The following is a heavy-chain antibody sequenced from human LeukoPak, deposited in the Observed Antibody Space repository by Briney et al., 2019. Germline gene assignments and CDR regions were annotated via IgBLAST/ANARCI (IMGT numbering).Heavy chain of an antibody. Sequence: NPSETLSLTCTVSGGSISSSSYYWGWIRQPPGKGLEWIGSIYYSGSTYYNPSLKSRVTISVDTSKNQFSLKLSSVTAADTAVYYCARVTTVTTYHYYMDVWGKGTTVTVSS. CDR3: ARVTTVTTYHYYMDV. V-gene: IGHV4-39*07. D-gene: IGHD4-11*01. J-gene: IGHJ6*03. CDR2: IYYSGST. CDR1: GGSISSSSYY.